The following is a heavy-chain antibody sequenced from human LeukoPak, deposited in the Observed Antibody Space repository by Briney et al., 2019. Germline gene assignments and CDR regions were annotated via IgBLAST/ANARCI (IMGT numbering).Heavy chain of an antibody. J-gene: IGHJ4*02. CDR2: ISYDGSNK. D-gene: IGHD2-21*02. CDR1: GFTFSSYA. V-gene: IGHV3-30-3*01. CDR3: ARDAPVVTAHVDY. Sequence: GGSLRLTCAASGFTFSSYAMHWVRQAPGKGLEWVAVISYDGSNKYYADSVKGRFTTSRDNSKNTLYLQMNSLRAEDTAVYYCARDAPVVTAHVDYWGQGTLVTVSS.